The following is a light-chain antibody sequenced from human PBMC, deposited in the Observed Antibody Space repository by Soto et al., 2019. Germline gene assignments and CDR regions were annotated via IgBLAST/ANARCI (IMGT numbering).Light chain of an antibody. V-gene: IGLV2-8*01. CDR1: SSDVGGYNY. CDR2: EVS. CDR3: SSYAGSNNLV. J-gene: IGLJ2*01. Sequence: QSVLTHPPSASGYPGQSVTISCTGTSSDVGGYNYVSWYQQHPGKAPKLMIYEVSKRPSGVPDRFSGSKSGNTASLTVSGLQAEDEADYYCSSYAGSNNLVFGGGTKLTVL.